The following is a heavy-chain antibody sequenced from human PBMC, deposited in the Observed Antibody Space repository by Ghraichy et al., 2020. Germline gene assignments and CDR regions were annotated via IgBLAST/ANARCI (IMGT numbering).Heavy chain of an antibody. CDR3: ARGRAHYDFWSGYLRTDAFDI. CDR2: MNPNSGNT. J-gene: IGHJ3*02. Sequence: ASVKVSCKASGYTFTSYDINWVRQATGQGLEWMGWMNPNSGNTGYAQKFQGRVTMTRNTSISTAYMELSSLRSEDTAVYYCARGRAHYDFWSGYLRTDAFDIWGQGTMVTVSS. V-gene: IGHV1-8*01. CDR1: GYTFTSYD. D-gene: IGHD3-3*01.